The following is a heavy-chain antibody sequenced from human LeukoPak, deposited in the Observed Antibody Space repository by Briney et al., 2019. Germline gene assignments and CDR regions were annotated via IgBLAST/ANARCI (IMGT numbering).Heavy chain of an antibody. Sequence: TGGSLRLSCAASGFMVRYYVMSWVRQAPGKGLEWVSDISASGDSTYYADSVKGRFTISRDNSKNTVYLQLRSLSAEDTAIYYCAKSLLTTASGTGRAFDIWGQGTMVTVSA. CDR2: ISASGDST. CDR3: AKSLLTTASGTGRAFDI. D-gene: IGHD1-26*01. J-gene: IGHJ3*02. V-gene: IGHV3-23*01. CDR1: GFMVRYYV.